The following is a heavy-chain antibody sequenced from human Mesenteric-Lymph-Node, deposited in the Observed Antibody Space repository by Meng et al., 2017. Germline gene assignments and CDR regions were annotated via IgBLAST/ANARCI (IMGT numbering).Heavy chain of an antibody. D-gene: IGHD1-7*01. CDR3: GRDQGRELINH. V-gene: IGHV4-30-4*01. CDR1: GGSISSGDYY. Sequence: AQVQGPGHGLVKPSQTLSLTCTVSGGSISSGDYYWSWIRQPPGKGLEWIGYIYYSGSTYYNPSLKSRVTISVDTSKNQFSLKLSSVTAADTAVYYCGRDQGRELINHWGQGALVTVSS. CDR2: IYYSGST. J-gene: IGHJ4*02.